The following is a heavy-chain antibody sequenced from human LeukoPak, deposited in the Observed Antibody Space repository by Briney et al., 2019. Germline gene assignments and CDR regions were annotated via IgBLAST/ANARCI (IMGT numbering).Heavy chain of an antibody. Sequence: KPSETLSLTCTVSSGPISGYFWSWIRQPPGKGLEWIGYIYNSGSTNYNPSLKSRVTISVGTSKNQFALRLSSVTAADTAVYYCAREVAGTLNFDYWGQGTLVTVSS. CDR2: IYNSGST. V-gene: IGHV4-59*01. D-gene: IGHD6-19*01. J-gene: IGHJ4*02. CDR3: AREVAGTLNFDY. CDR1: SGPISGYF.